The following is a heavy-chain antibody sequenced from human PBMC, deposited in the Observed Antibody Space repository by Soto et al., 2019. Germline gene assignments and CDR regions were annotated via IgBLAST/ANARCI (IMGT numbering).Heavy chain of an antibody. CDR1: GGSISSYY. D-gene: IGHD6-13*01. V-gene: IGHV4-59*12. Sequence: PSETLSLTCTVSGGSISSYYCSWIRQPPGKGLEWIGYINHSGSTNYNPSLKSRVTISVDTSKNQFSLKLSSVTAADTAVYYCARVSLRRIAIQDYYYYGMDVWGQGTTVTVSS. CDR2: INHSGST. CDR3: ARVSLRRIAIQDYYYYGMDV. J-gene: IGHJ6*02.